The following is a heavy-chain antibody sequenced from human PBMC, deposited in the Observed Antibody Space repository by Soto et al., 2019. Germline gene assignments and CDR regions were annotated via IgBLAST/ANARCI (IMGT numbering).Heavy chain of an antibody. J-gene: IGHJ5*02. CDR2: ISGSGGST. D-gene: IGHD3-3*01. V-gene: IGHV3-23*01. Sequence: GGSLRLSCAASGFTFSSYAMSWVRQAPGKGLEWVSAISGSGGSTYYADSVKGRFTISRDNSKNTLYLQMNSLRAEDTAVYYCAKDPAYYDFWSGYYENWFDPWGQGTLVTVSS. CDR1: GFTFSSYA. CDR3: AKDPAYYDFWSGYYENWFDP.